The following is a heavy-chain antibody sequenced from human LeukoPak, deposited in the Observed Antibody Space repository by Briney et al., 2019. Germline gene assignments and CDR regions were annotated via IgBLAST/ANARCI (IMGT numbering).Heavy chain of an antibody. J-gene: IGHJ4*02. Sequence: SETLSLTCTVSGGSISSGGYYWSWIRQHPGKGLEWIGYIYYSGSTYYNPSLKSRVTISVDTSKNQFSLKLSPVTAADTAVYYCARVNGDCLDYWGQGTLVTVSS. V-gene: IGHV4-31*03. CDR2: IYYSGST. D-gene: IGHD2-21*02. CDR3: ARVNGDCLDY. CDR1: GGSISSGGYY.